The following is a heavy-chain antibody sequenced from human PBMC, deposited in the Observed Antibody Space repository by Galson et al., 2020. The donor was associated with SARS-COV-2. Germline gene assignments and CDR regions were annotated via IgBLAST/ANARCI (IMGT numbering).Heavy chain of an antibody. D-gene: IGHD2-2*01. CDR1: GFTFTSSA. Sequence: SVKVSCKTSGFTFTSSAVQWVRQARGQRLEWIGWIVVGSGKTNYAQKFQGRVTITADESTSTAYMELSSLRSEDTAVYYCARGRQFVVVPAAMRGGDDYWGQGTLVTVSS. CDR2: IVVGSGKT. V-gene: IGHV1-58*01. J-gene: IGHJ4*02. CDR3: ARGRQFVVVPAAMRGGDDY.